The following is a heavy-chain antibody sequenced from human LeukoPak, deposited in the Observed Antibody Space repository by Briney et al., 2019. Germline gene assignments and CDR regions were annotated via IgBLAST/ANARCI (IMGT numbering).Heavy chain of an antibody. CDR1: GFTLSNYW. V-gene: IGHV3-74*01. CDR3: TRENGGYKGYEDY. J-gene: IGHJ4*02. D-gene: IGHD5-12*01. CDR2: INGDGSST. Sequence: GGSLRLSCAASGFTLSNYWMHWVRQAPGKGLVWVSHINGDGSSTNYADSVKGRFTISRDNAKKTLYLQMNSLRAEDTAVYYCTRENGGYKGYEDYWGQGTLVTVSS.